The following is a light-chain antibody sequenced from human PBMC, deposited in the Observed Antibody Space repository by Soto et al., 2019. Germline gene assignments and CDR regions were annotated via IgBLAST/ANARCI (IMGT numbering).Light chain of an antibody. CDR2: DVS. V-gene: IGLV2-14*01. J-gene: IGLJ1*01. CDR3: SSYTSSSTLEGV. CDR1: SSDVGGYNY. Sequence: QSVLTQPASVSGSPGQSITISRTGTSSDVGGYNYVSWYQQHPGKAPKLMIYDVSNRPSGVSNRFSSSKSGNTASLTISGLQAEDEADYYCSSYTSSSTLEGVFGTGTKVTVL.